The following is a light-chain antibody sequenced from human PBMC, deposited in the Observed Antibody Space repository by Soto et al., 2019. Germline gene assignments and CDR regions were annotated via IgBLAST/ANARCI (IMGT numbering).Light chain of an antibody. J-gene: IGKJ1*01. CDR3: QQYYSTPTWT. CDR1: QSVLYSSNNKNY. Sequence: DIVMTQSPDSLAVSLGERATINCKSSQSVLYSSNNKNYLAWYQQKPGQPPKLLIYWASPRESGVPDRSSGSGSVTDFTLTTTSLQAEDVAVYYCQQYYSTPTWTFGQGTKVEIK. CDR2: WAS. V-gene: IGKV4-1*01.